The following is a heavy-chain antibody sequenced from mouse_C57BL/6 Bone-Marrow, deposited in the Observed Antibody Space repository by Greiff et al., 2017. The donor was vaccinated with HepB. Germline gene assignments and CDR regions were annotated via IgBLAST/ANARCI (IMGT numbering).Heavy chain of an antibody. CDR2: IYPGSGST. CDR3: ARDDGYFLYYFDY. CDR1: GYTFTSYW. V-gene: IGHV1-55*01. D-gene: IGHD2-3*01. J-gene: IGHJ2*01. Sequence: QFQLQQSGAELVKPGASVKMSCKASGYTFTSYWITWVKQRPGQGLEWIGDIYPGSGSTNYNEKFKSKATLTVDTSSSTAYMQLSSLTSEDSAVYYCARDDGYFLYYFDYWGQGTTLTVSS.